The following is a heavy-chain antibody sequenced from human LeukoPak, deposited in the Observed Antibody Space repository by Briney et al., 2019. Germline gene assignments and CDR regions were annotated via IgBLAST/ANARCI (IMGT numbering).Heavy chain of an antibody. Sequence: PSETLSLTCAVYGGSFSGYYWSWIRQPPGKGLEWIGYIYYIGSTNYNPSLKSRVTISVDTSKNQFSLRLSSVTAADTAVYYCARLLNYYYYMDVWGKGTTVTISS. CDR2: IYYIGST. CDR1: GGSFSGYY. J-gene: IGHJ6*03. CDR3: ARLLNYYYYMDV. D-gene: IGHD2-21*01. V-gene: IGHV4-59*01.